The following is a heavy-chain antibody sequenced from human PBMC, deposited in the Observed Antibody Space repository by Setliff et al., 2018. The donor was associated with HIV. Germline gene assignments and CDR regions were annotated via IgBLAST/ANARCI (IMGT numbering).Heavy chain of an antibody. J-gene: IGHJ4*02. CDR1: GGSFSGYY. CDR3: ARSRGGHSSDHYLEY. V-gene: IGHV4-34*11. CDR2: IDDSRAT. D-gene: IGHD3-22*01. Sequence: TSETLSLTCAVYGGSFSGYYWRWVRQPPGKGLEWIGWIDDSRATKYNPALKSRATMSVDTSKNQFSLNLSSVTALDTAVYYCARSRGGHSSDHYLEYWGQGTLVTVSS.